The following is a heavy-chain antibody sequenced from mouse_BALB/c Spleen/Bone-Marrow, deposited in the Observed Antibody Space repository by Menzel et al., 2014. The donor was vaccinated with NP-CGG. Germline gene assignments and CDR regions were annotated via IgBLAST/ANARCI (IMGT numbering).Heavy chain of an antibody. CDR1: GYTFTSYY. D-gene: IGHD2-2*01. CDR3: AREGHGSGGLAY. CDR2: IYPGNVNT. V-gene: IGHV1S56*01. Sequence: VQLQQSGPELVKPGASVGISCKASGYTFTSYYIHWVKQRPGQGLEWIGWIYPGNVNTKYNEKFKGKATLTADKSSSTAYMQLSSLTSEDSAVYFCAREGHGSGGLAYWGQGTLVTVSA. J-gene: IGHJ3*01.